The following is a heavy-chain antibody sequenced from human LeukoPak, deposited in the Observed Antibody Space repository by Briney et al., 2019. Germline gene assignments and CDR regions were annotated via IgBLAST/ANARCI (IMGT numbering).Heavy chain of an antibody. CDR1: GGSFSSGGYY. CDR3: ARVLAAQSDAYGMDV. V-gene: IGHV4-31*03. D-gene: IGHD6-6*01. Sequence: SQTLSLTCTVSGGSFSSGGYYWRWIRQHPGKGLEWIGYIYYSGSTYYNPSLKSRFTISVDTSKNQFSLKLSSVTAADTAVYYCARVLAAQSDAYGMDVWGQGTTVTVSS. J-gene: IGHJ6*02. CDR2: IYYSGST.